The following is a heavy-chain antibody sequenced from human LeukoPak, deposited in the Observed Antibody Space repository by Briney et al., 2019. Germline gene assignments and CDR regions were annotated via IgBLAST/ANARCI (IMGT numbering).Heavy chain of an antibody. J-gene: IGHJ5*02. V-gene: IGHV3-48*04. CDR3: ARGIGPLLRGWLRPNWFDP. CDR1: GFSFSSYS. D-gene: IGHD5-12*01. Sequence: GGSLRLSCAASGFSFSSYSMNWVRQAPGKGLEWVSYISSSSSTIYYADSVKGRFTISRDNAKNSLYLQMNSLTAADTAVYYCARGIGPLLRGWLRPNWFDPWGQGTLVTVSS. CDR2: ISSSSSTI.